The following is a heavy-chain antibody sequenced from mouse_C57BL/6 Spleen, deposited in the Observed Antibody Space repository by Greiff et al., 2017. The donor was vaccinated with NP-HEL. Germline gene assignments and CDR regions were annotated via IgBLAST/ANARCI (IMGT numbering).Heavy chain of an antibody. CDR2: ISNLAYSI. D-gene: IGHD2-4*01. CDR3: ARHDDYDGFAY. V-gene: IGHV5-15*01. J-gene: IGHJ3*01. CDR1: GFTFSDYG. Sequence: DVMLVESGGGLVQPGGSLKLSCAASGFTFSDYGMAWVRQAPRKGPEWVAFISNLAYSIYYADTVTGRFTISRENAKNTLYLEMSSLRSEDTAMYYCARHDDYDGFAYWGQGTLVTVSA.